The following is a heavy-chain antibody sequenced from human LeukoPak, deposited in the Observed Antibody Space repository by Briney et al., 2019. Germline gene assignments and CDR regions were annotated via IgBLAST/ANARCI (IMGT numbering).Heavy chain of an antibody. Sequence: ASVKVSCKASGYTFTSYGISWVRQAPGQGLEWMGWISAYNGNTNYAQKLQGRVTMTTDTSTSTAYMELRSLRSDDTAVYYCARDLYSSSWLDAFDIWGQGTMVTVSS. V-gene: IGHV1-18*01. D-gene: IGHD6-13*01. J-gene: IGHJ3*02. CDR2: ISAYNGNT. CDR3: ARDLYSSSWLDAFDI. CDR1: GYTFTSYG.